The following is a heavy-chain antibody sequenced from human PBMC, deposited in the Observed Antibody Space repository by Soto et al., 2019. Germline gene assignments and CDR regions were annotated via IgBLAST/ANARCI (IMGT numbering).Heavy chain of an antibody. D-gene: IGHD3-3*01. V-gene: IGHV4-31*03. J-gene: IGHJ5*02. CDR3: ARVRAQYRRFLEWLLPIPGWFDP. CDR1: GGSISSGGYY. CDR2: IYYSGST. Sequence: SETLSLTCTVSGGSISSGGYYWSWIRQHPGKGPEWIGYIYYSGSTYYNPSLKSRVTISVDTSKNQFSLKLSSVTAADTAVYYCARVRAQYRRFLEWLLPIPGWFDPWGQGTLVTVSS.